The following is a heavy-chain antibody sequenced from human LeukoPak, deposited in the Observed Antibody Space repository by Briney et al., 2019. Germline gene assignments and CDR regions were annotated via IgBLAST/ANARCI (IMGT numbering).Heavy chain of an antibody. CDR3: AKDPGAYCSGGSCYSPHFDY. CDR2: IKQDGSEK. Sequence: PGGSLRLSCAASGFTFSSYWMSWVRQAPGKGLEWVANIKQDGSEKYYVDSVKGRFTISRDNAKNTLYLQMNSLRAEDTAVYYCAKDPGAYCSGGSCYSPHFDYWGQGTLVTVSS. D-gene: IGHD2-15*01. V-gene: IGHV3-7*03. J-gene: IGHJ4*02. CDR1: GFTFSSYW.